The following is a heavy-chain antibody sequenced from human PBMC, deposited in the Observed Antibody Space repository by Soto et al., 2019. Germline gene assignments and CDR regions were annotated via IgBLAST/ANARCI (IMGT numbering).Heavy chain of an antibody. CDR1: GYTFTRSG. Sequence: ASVKVSCKASGYTFTRSGISWVRQAPGQGLEWMGWISTYNGDTNYAQTFQGRVTMTTDTSTSTVHMEVRSLRSDDTAVYYCAKDLLWGGPSVFDYWGQGTLVTVSS. D-gene: IGHD3-16*01. CDR2: ISTYNGDT. CDR3: AKDLLWGGPSVFDY. V-gene: IGHV1-18*01. J-gene: IGHJ4*02.